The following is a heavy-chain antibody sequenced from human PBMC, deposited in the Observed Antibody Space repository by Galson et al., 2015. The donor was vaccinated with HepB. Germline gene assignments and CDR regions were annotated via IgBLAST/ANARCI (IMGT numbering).Heavy chain of an antibody. CDR3: AKEIGRGLWYYLDY. CDR2: ISHDGSNK. CDR1: GFTFSSYA. V-gene: IGHV3-30*18. Sequence: SLRLSCAASGFTFSSYALHWVRQALGEGLGWVAVISHDGSNKNDADSVKGRFTISRDNSKNTLYLQMDSLRAEDTAVYYCAKEIGRGLWYYLDYWGQGTLVTVSS. D-gene: IGHD2-8*02. J-gene: IGHJ4*02.